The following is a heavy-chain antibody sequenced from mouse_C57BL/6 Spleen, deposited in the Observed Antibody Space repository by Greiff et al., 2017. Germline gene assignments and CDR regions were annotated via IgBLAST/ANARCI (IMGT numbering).Heavy chain of an antibody. V-gene: IGHV5-4*01. CDR3: ARVPDGY. J-gene: IGHJ2*01. CDR2: ISDGGSYT. CDR1: GFTFSSYA. D-gene: IGHD2-3*01. Sequence: EVQGVESGGGLVKPGGSLKLSCAASGFTFSSYAMSWVRQTPEKRLEWVATISDGGSYTYYPDNVKGRFTISRDNAKNNLYLQMSHLKSEDTAMYYCARVPDGYWGQGTTLTVSS.